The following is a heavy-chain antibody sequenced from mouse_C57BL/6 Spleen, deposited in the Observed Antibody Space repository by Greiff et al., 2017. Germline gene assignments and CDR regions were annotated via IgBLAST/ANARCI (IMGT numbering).Heavy chain of an antibody. Sequence: EVKLMESGPGLVKPSQSLSLTCSVTGYSITSGYYWNWIRQFPGNKLEWMGYISYDGSNNYNPSLKNRISITRDTSKNQFFLKLNSVTTEDTATYYCAFYYGSSTSYWYFDVWGTGTTVTVSS. D-gene: IGHD1-1*01. CDR1: GYSITSGYY. CDR2: ISYDGSN. CDR3: AFYYGSSTSYWYFDV. J-gene: IGHJ1*03. V-gene: IGHV3-6*01.